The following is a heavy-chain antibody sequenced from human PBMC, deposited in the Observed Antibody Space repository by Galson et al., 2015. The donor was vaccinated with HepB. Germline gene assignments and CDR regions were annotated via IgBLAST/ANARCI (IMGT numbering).Heavy chain of an antibody. CDR2: IVPVLGVV. CDR3: ARERDFRGSGSYYSDNWFDP. D-gene: IGHD3-10*01. CDR1: GGTFSTYS. Sequence: SVKVSCKVSGGTFSTYSMTWVRQAPGQGLEWMGRIVPVLGVVNYAQKFQAGVTMTADKSTSTVYMELSSLIPEDTAVYYCARERDFRGSGSYYSDNWFDPWGQGTLVTVYS. J-gene: IGHJ5*02. V-gene: IGHV1-69*04.